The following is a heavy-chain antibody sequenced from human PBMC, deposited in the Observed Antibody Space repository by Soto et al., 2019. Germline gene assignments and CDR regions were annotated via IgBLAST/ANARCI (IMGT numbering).Heavy chain of an antibody. J-gene: IGHJ3*02. CDR2: IYFRGST. CDR1: GGSISSYY. Sequence: HVQLQESGPGLVKPSETLSLTCTVSGGSISSYYWSWMRQPPGKGREWIGYIYFRGSTNYNPSLKSRVTISVDTYKNQFSLKLSSVTAADTAVYYCARDAGIAAAGTAFDIWGQGTMVTVSS. CDR3: ARDAGIAAAGTAFDI. D-gene: IGHD6-13*01. V-gene: IGHV4-59*01.